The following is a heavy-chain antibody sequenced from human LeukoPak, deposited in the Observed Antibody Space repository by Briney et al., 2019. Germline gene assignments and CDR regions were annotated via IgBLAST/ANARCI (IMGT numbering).Heavy chain of an antibody. CDR3: ARGGVSGGFDY. CDR1: GFTLSNSW. J-gene: IGHJ4*02. D-gene: IGHD3-10*01. V-gene: IGHV3-74*01. CDR2: INNDGSRT. Sequence: PGGSLRLSCAASGFTLSNSWMFWVRQPPGKGLKYVSEINNDGSRTSYADSVKGRFTISRDGAENTLFLQMNSLRAEDTAVYFCARGGVSGGFDYWSQGTQVTVSS.